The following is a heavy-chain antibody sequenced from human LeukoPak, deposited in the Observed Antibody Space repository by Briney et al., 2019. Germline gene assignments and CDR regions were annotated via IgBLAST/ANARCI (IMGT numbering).Heavy chain of an antibody. V-gene: IGHV3-7*01. J-gene: IGHJ4*02. CDR3: ARDRKGIAARHFDY. CDR1: GFTFSIYY. CDR2: IKQDGSEK. Sequence: PGGSLRLSCAASGFTFSIYYMSWVRQAPGKALEWVANIKQDGSEKYYVDSVKGRLTISRDNAKNSLYLQMNSLRAEDTAVYYCARDRKGIAARHFDYWGQGTLVTVSS. D-gene: IGHD6-6*01.